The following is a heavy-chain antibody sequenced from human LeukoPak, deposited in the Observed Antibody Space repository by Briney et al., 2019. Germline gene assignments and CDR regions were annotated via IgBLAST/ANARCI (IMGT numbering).Heavy chain of an antibody. CDR1: GGSISSGGYS. CDR3: ARSRAFNSGAFDP. CDR2: IYHSGST. J-gene: IGHJ5*02. V-gene: IGHV4-30-2*02. D-gene: IGHD1-26*01. Sequence: SQTLSLTCAVSGGSISSGGYSWSWIRQPPGKGLEWIGYIYHSGSTYYNPSLKSRVTKSVDTSKNQFSLRLNSVTAADTAVYYCARSRAFNSGAFDPWGQGSLVTVSS.